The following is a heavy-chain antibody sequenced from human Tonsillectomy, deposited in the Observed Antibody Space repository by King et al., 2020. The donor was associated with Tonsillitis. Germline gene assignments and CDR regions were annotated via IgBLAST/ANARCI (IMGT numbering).Heavy chain of an antibody. D-gene: IGHD1-26*01. Sequence: QLQESGPGLVKPSETLSLTCAVSGFSISTDYNWGWIRQAPGKGLEWIGSIDHSGITYYNPSLNSRVTTSMDTSKNEFSLKVTSVTAADTAVYYCARVEATGILGRRLLDFWGRGTLVTVSS. V-gene: IGHV4-38-2*01. J-gene: IGHJ2*01. CDR2: IDHSGIT. CDR1: GFSISTDYN. CDR3: ARVEATGILGRRLLDF.